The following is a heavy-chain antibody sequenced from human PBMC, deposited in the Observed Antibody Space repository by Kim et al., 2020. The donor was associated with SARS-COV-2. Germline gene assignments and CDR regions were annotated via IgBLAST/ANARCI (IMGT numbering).Heavy chain of an antibody. CDR2: ISSSGSTI. J-gene: IGHJ4*02. Sequence: GGSLRLSCAASGFNFNSYEMNWVRQAPGKGLEWVSYISSSGSTIYYADSVKGRFTISRDNAKNSLYLQMNSLRAEDTAVYYCARVRVQIWLRQPPHFDYWGPGNLLSVSS. D-gene: IGHD5-18*01. CDR3: ARVRVQIWLRQPPHFDY. CDR1: GFNFNSYE. V-gene: IGHV3-48*03.